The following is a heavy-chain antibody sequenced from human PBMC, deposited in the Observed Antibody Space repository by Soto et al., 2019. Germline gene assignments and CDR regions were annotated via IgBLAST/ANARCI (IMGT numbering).Heavy chain of an antibody. CDR2: IHYSGTT. CDR3: ARATLLQQLGK. D-gene: IGHD6-13*01. Sequence: QVQLQESGPGLVKPSQTVSLTCTVSGGSVGSGDYYWSWIRQPQGSGTEGIGHIHYSGTTYYTPPFEGRVTISLDTPNKQFSLELRSVTAADTAVYYCARATLLQQLGKWCQGPQVTVSS. J-gene: IGHJ4*02. V-gene: IGHV4-30-4*01. CDR1: GGSVGSGDYY.